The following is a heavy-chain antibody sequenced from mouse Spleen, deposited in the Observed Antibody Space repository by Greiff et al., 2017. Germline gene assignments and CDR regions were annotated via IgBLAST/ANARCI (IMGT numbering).Heavy chain of an antibody. CDR1: GFTFSSYT. CDR3: ASNYVNYFDY. J-gene: IGHJ2*01. CDR2: ISSGGGNT. Sequence: DVMLVESGGGLVKPGGSLKLSCAASGFTFSSYTMSWVRQTPAKRLEWVATISSGGGNTYYPDSVKGRFTISRDNARNTLYLQMSSLRSEDTAMYYCASNYVNYFDYWGQGTTLTVSS. V-gene: IGHV5-9*01. D-gene: IGHD2-1*01.